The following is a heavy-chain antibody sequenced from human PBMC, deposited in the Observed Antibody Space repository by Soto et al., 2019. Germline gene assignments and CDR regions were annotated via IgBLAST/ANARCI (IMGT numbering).Heavy chain of an antibody. CDR3: AHTRPGYSNWYFDP. CDR1: GFSLSTSGVG. CDR2: IYWDDDK. J-gene: IGHJ2*01. D-gene: IGHD2-21*01. V-gene: IGHV2-5*02. Sequence: QITLKESGPTLVKPTQTLTLTCTFSGFSLSTSGVGVGWIRQPPGKALEWLALIYWDDDKRYSPSLKSRLTITRDTSKNQVVLTMTNMDPVDTAPYYCAHTRPGYSNWYFDPWGRGTLVTVSS.